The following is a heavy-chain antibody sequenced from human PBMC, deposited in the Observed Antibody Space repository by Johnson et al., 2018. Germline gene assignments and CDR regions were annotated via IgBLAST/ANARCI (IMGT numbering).Heavy chain of an antibody. V-gene: IGHV3-7*01. J-gene: IGHJ6*03. Sequence: VQLVESGGGLVQPGGSLRLSCAAAGFTFSSYAMSWVRQAPGKGLEWVANIKQDGSEKYYVDSVKGRFTISRDNAKNSLYLQMNSLRAEDTAVYYCESGICGVDAPYYYYYYMDVWGKGTTVTVSS. CDR1: GFTFSSYA. D-gene: IGHD3-3*01. CDR2: IKQDGSEK. CDR3: ESGICGVDAPYYYYYYMDV.